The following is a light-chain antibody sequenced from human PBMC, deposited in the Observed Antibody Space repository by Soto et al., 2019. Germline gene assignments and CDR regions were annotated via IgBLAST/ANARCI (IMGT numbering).Light chain of an antibody. CDR1: SSNIGAGYD. CDR2: GHN. CDR3: QAYDSSLSGSV. J-gene: IGLJ3*02. Sequence: QSVLTQPPSVSGAPGQRVTISCTGSSSNIGAGYDVDWYQQFPGTAPKLLIYGHNTRPSGVPDRFSGSKSGTSASLAITALQAGDEADYYCQAYDSSLSGSVFGGGTKVTVL. V-gene: IGLV1-40*01.